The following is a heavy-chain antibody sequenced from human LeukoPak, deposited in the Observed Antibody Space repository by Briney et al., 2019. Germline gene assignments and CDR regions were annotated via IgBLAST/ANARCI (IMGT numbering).Heavy chain of an antibody. J-gene: IGHJ4*02. CDR2: ISAYNGNT. D-gene: IGHD3-3*01. CDR3: AKDRRVTIFGVVIIAAAFDY. Sequence: GASVKVSCKASGYTFTSYGISWLRQAPGQGLEWMGWISAYNGNTNYAQKLQGRVTMTTDTSTSTAYMELRSLRSDDTAVYYCAKDRRVTIFGVVIIAAAFDYWGQGTLVTVSS. V-gene: IGHV1-18*01. CDR1: GYTFTSYG.